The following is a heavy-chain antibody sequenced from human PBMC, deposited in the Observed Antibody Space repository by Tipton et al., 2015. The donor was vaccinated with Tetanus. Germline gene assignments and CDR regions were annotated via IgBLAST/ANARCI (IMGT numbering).Heavy chain of an antibody. CDR1: GGSISSDAHY. Sequence: TLSLTCTVSGGSISSDAHYWSWLRPAPGKSLEWLGYISHSGTNNYNPSLMSRVTLSLDTARAQFSLKLTSVTAAAAAVYYCARGLPREPFYFDYWGQGKQVIVSS. D-gene: IGHD1-26*01. V-gene: IGHV4-30-4*01. CDR3: ARGLPREPFYFDY. CDR2: ISHSGTN. J-gene: IGHJ4*02.